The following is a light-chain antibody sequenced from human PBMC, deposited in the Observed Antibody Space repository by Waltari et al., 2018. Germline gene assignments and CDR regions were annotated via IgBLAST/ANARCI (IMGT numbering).Light chain of an antibody. CDR3: CSYAGASSVV. V-gene: IGLV2-23*02. CDR1: SSDVGRYNL. Sequence: QSALTQPASVSGSPGQSITFSCTGTSSDVGRYNLVSWYQHHPGKAPKLMFYEVNKRPPGVSNRFPGSKSGNTASLTISGLQADDEADYYCCSYAGASSVVFVGGTKLTVL. J-gene: IGLJ2*01. CDR2: EVN.